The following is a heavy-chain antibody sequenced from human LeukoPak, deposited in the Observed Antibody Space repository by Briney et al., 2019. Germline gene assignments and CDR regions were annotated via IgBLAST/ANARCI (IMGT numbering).Heavy chain of an antibody. J-gene: IGHJ4*02. CDR1: GGLISRIEYY. Sequence: SQTLSLTCTVSGGLISRIEYYWSWIRQPPGKGLEWIGYIYYSGSTNYNPSLKSRVTISVDTTKNQFSLKLSSVTAADTAVYYCARLDGDYLDYWGQGTLVTVSS. CDR2: IYYSGST. D-gene: IGHD2-8*01. CDR3: ARLDGDYLDY. V-gene: IGHV4-59*08.